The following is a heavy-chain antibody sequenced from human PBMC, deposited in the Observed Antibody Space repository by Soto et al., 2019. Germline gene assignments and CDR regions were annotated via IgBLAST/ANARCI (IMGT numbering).Heavy chain of an antibody. CDR2: TYYRSKWYN. CDR1: GDRVSSNSAA. V-gene: IGHV6-1*01. D-gene: IGHD2-8*01. CDR3: ARDRYCTNGVCPKRYYYYGMDV. J-gene: IGHJ6*02. Sequence: SQTLSLTCAISGDRVSSNSAAWNWIRQSPSRGLEWLGRTYYRSKWYNDYAVSVKSRITINPDTSKNQFSLQLNSVTPEDTAVYYCARDRYCTNGVCPKRYYYYGMDVWGQGTTVTVS.